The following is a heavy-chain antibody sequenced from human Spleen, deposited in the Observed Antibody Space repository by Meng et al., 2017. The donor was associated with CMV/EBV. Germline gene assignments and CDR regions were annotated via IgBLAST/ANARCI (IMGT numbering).Heavy chain of an antibody. D-gene: IGHD3-3*01. V-gene: IGHV1-18*01. Sequence: ASVKVSCKANGYSFTSYGMSWVRQAPGQGLEWMGWISPYNGNTNYAQKFQGRVTMTTDTSTNTVYMELRSLRSDDTAVYHCARHVGILEWLLYDYWGQGTLVTVSS. CDR3: ARHVGILEWLLYDY. CDR2: ISPYNGNT. CDR1: GYSFTSYG. J-gene: IGHJ4*02.